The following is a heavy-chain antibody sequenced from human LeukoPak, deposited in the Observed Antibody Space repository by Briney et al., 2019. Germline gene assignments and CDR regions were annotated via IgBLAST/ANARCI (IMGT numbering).Heavy chain of an antibody. CDR3: ARSVHDTSAYAY. CDR2: MYSGGAT. Sequence: QAGGSLRLSCAASGFTVSSSYMSWVRQAPGKGLEWVSVMYSGGATYYANSVKGRFTISRDYSKNTLNLQMNNLGTEDTAVYFCARSVHDTSAYAYWGQGTLVTVSS. J-gene: IGHJ4*02. D-gene: IGHD3-22*01. CDR1: GFTVSSSY. V-gene: IGHV3-66*02.